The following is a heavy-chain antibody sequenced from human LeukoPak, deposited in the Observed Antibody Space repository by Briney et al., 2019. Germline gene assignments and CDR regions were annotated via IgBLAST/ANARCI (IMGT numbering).Heavy chain of an antibody. V-gene: IGHV4-39*01. CDR2: IYYSGST. Sequence: SETLSLACTVSGGSISSSSYYWGWIRQPPGKGLEWIGSIYYSGSTYYNPTLKSRVTISVDTSKNQFSLKLSSVTAADTAVYYCASVWNYGPTIYYYYGMDVWGQGTTVTVSS. J-gene: IGHJ6*02. CDR3: ASVWNYGPTIYYYYGMDV. D-gene: IGHD1-7*01. CDR1: GGSISSSSYY.